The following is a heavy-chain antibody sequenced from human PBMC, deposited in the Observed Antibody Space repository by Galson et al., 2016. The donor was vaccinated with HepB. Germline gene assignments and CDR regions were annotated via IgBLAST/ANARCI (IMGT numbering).Heavy chain of an antibody. CDR2: ITGSGGTT. CDR1: GFTFNTYA. J-gene: IGHJ3*02. V-gene: IGHV3-23*01. D-gene: IGHD3-3*01. Sequence: SLRLSCAASGFTFNTYAMTWVRQAPGKGLEWVSAITGSGGTTVYADSVKGRFTISRDNSRNTLFLQMNSLRAEDTAVYYCAKARRDLEWYDALDMWGQGTVVTVSS. CDR3: AKARRDLEWYDALDM.